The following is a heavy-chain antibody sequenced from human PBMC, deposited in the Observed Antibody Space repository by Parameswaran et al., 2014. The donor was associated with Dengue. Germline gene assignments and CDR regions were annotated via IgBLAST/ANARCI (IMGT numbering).Heavy chain of an antibody. CDR2: MNPNSGNT. D-gene: IGHD3-22*01. V-gene: IGHV1-8*01. CDR3: ARGSSGTH. Sequence: WVRQAPGQGLEWMGWMNPNSGNTGYAQKFQGRVTMTRNTSISTAYMELSSLRSEDTAVYYCARGSSGTHWGQGTLVTVSS. J-gene: IGHJ4*02.